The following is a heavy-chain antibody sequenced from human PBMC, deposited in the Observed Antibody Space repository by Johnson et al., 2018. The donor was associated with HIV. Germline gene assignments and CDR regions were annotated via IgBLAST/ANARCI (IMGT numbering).Heavy chain of an antibody. D-gene: IGHD3-9*01. Sequence: QVQLVESGGDLVKPGGSLRLSCAASGFIFSDYYMTWIRQAPGKGLESISYISSSGRTIYYADSVKGRFTMSRDNAKKSLYLQMNSLRAEDTAVYYGAREAGTDILTRGDAFDIWGQGTMVTVSS. CDR1: GFIFSDYY. V-gene: IGHV3-11*04. J-gene: IGHJ3*02. CDR3: AREAGTDILTRGDAFDI. CDR2: ISSSGRTI.